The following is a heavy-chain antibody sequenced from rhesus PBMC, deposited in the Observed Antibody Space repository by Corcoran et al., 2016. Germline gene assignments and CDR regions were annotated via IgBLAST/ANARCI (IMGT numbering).Heavy chain of an antibody. CDR2: IYGSRKSN. V-gene: IGHV4S10*01. J-gene: IGHJ4*01. CDR3: ASSGYSGYSYYFDY. CDR1: GGSISDSYR. D-gene: IGHD5-30*01. Sequence: QVQLQESGPGVVKPSETLSLTCAVSGGSISDSYRWSWIRQPPGKGLEWIGDIYGSRKSNNDNPSLKRRVTMSKDTSKNQFSLKLSSVTAADTAVYYCASSGYSGYSYYFDYWGQGVLVTVSS.